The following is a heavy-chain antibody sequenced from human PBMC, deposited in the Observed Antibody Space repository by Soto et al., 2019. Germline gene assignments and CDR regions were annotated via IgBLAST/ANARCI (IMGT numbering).Heavy chain of an antibody. Sequence: QVQLQESGPGLVKPSETMSLTCSASGASISRFYWNWIRQSPGKGLEWIGHIYNVETTKYSPSLKXXVTISVDRPKHQFSLKLSSVTAADSAVYFCAPTTGWPGFDFWSPGTLVTVSS. V-gene: IGHV4-4*09. CDR2: IYNVETT. CDR3: APTTGWPGFDF. D-gene: IGHD6-19*01. J-gene: IGHJ4*02. CDR1: GASISRFY.